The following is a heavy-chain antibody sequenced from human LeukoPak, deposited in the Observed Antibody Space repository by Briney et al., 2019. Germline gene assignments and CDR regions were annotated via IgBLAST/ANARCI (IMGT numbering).Heavy chain of an antibody. D-gene: IGHD2-2*02. CDR1: GYTFTSYD. CDR2: MNPNSGNP. V-gene: IGHV1-8*01. Sequence: ASVKVSCKASGYTFTSYDINWVRQATGQGLEWMGWMNPNSGNPGYAQKFQGRVTMTRNTSISTAYMELSSLRSEDTAVYYCARGRYCSSTSCYTGVRVWFDPWGQGTLVTVSA. J-gene: IGHJ5*02. CDR3: ARGRYCSSTSCYTGVRVWFDP.